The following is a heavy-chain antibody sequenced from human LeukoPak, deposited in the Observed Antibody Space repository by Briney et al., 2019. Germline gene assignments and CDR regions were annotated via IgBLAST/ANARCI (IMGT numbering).Heavy chain of an antibody. CDR1: GYTFISYY. D-gene: IGHD2-2*01. CDR2: INPNGGST. J-gene: IGHJ4*02. CDR3: ARVPIDIRGTGSATEGSDY. Sequence: ASVKVSCKASGYTFISYYIHWVRQAPGQGLDYMGLINPNGGSTSYAQKFQGRVTMTRDMSTSTAYMELSRLRSEDTAVYYCARVPIDIRGTGSATEGSDYWGQGTLVTVSS. V-gene: IGHV1-46*01.